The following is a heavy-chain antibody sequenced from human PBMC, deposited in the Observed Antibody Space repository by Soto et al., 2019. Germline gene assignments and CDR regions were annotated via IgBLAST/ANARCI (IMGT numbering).Heavy chain of an antibody. V-gene: IGHV1-2*02. CDR3: ARERAAGYYYYGMDV. Sequence: GASVKVSCKASGYTFTGYYMHWVRQAPGQGLEWMGWINPNSGGTNYAQKFQGRVTMTRDTSISTAYMELSRLRSDDTAVYYCARERAAGYYYYGMDVWGQGXTVTVYS. J-gene: IGHJ6*02. D-gene: IGHD6-13*01. CDR2: INPNSGGT. CDR1: GYTFTGYY.